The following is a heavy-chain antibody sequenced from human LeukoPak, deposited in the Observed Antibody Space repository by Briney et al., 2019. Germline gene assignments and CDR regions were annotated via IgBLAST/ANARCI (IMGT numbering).Heavy chain of an antibody. Sequence: PGGSLRLSCAASGFTFDDYAMHWVRQAPGKGLEWVSGISWNSGSIGYADSVKGRFTISRDNAKNSLYLQMNSLRAEDTALYYCAKGRGYRYGYYFDYWGQGTLVTVSS. D-gene: IGHD5-18*01. CDR1: GFTFDDYA. CDR2: ISWNSGSI. CDR3: AKGRGYRYGYYFDY. J-gene: IGHJ4*02. V-gene: IGHV3-9*01.